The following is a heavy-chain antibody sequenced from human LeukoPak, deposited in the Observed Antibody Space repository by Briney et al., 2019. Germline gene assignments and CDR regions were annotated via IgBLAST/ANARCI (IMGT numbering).Heavy chain of an antibody. Sequence: GGSLRLSCAASGFTFSGYYMSWIRQAPGKGLEWVSYISSSGSTIYYADSVKGRFTISRDNAKNTLYLQMNSLRAEDTAVYYCAREIIQLPGYFDYWGQGTLVTVSS. CDR2: ISSSGSTI. V-gene: IGHV3-11*01. D-gene: IGHD5-18*01. J-gene: IGHJ4*02. CDR3: AREIIQLPGYFDY. CDR1: GFTFSGYY.